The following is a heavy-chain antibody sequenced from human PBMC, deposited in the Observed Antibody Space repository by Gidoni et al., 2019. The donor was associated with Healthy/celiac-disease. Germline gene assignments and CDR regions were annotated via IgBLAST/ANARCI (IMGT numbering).Heavy chain of an antibody. D-gene: IGHD3-22*01. CDR3: AKDRGSGYYYDAFDI. V-gene: IGHV3-30*18. CDR2: ISYDGSKK. J-gene: IGHJ3*02. Sequence: QVQLVEYGGGVVQPGRSLRLSCAASGFTFSSYGMHWVRQAPGKGLEGVAVISYDGSKKYYADSVKGRFTISRDNSKNTLYLQMNSLRAEDTAVYYCAKDRGSGYYYDAFDIWGQGTMVTVSS. CDR1: GFTFSSYG.